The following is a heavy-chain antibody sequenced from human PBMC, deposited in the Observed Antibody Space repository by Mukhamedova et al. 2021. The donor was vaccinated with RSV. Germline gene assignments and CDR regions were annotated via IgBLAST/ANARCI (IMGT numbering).Heavy chain of an antibody. V-gene: IGHV1-18*01. D-gene: IGHD2-21*02. CDR3: ALLAGCVRSDLVY. J-gene: IGHJ4*02. CDR2: INTYNRNT. Sequence: VRQAPGQGLEWMGYINTYNRNTNYAQKVQGRVTMTTDTSTSTVYMELRRLRSDVTAVYYCALLAGCVRSDLVYWGQGALVTVSS.